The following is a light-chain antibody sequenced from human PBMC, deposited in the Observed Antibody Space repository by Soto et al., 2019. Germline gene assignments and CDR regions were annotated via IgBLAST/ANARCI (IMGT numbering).Light chain of an antibody. CDR2: DAS. J-gene: IGKJ1*01. V-gene: IGKV1-5*01. CDR1: QSVSNW. CDR3: QQYNTYSA. Sequence: DIQMTQYPSTLSSSLGDRVTITCRASQSVSNWLAWYQQKRGKAPELLIYDASSLKSGVPSRFSGSGSGTEFTLTISSMKPDDFATYYCQQYNTYSAFGQGTKVDIK.